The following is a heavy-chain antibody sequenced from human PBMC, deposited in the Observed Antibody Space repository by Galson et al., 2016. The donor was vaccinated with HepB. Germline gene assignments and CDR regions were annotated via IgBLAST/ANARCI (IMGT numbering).Heavy chain of an antibody. CDR1: GYPFTSYG. Sequence: SVKVSCKASGYPFTSYGIIWVRQAPGQGLQWMGWISAYNGNTNSAQKLQGRVTMTTDTSTSTAYMELRSLRSDDTAVYYCARAHHDTIVRDIWGQGTLVTVSS. V-gene: IGHV1-18*04. D-gene: IGHD3-16*02. CDR3: ARAHHDTIVRDI. CDR2: ISAYNGNT. J-gene: IGHJ4*02.